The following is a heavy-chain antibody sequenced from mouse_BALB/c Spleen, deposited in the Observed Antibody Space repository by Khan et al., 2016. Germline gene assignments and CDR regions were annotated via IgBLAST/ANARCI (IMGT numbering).Heavy chain of an antibody. D-gene: IGHD2-12*01. CDR3: ARAFNTTGGGFAY. J-gene: IGHJ3*01. Sequence: EVELVESGGGLVQPGGSLRLSCATSGFTFTDYYMSWVRQPPGKALEWLGFIRNKANGYTTEYSASVKGRFTISRDNSQSILYLQMNTLRAEDSATYYCARAFNTTGGGFAYWGQGTLVTVSA. CDR2: IRNKANGYTT. CDR1: GFTFTDYY. V-gene: IGHV7-3*02.